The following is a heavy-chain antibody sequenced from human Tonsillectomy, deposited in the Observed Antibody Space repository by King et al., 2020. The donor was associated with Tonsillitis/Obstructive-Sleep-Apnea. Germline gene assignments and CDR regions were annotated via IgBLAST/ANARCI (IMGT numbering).Heavy chain of an antibody. CDR1: GGSISSPSYY. CDR3: ARGYHHGPYWSLDV. D-gene: IGHD5-18*01. V-gene: IGHV4-39*07. CDR2: VFYRGTT. J-gene: IGHJ2*01. Sequence: VQLQESGPELIKPSETLSLTCTVSGGSISSPSYYWGWIRQPPGKGLEWVGSVFYRGTTYYKPSLKSRLIISVDTSKNHFSLILTSVTAADTAVYYCARGYHHGPYWSLDVWGRGTLVTVSS.